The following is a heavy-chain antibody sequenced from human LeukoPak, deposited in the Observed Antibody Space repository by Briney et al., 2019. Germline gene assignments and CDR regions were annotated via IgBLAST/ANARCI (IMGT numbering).Heavy chain of an antibody. V-gene: IGHV6-1*01. CDR2: TYYRSKWYN. J-gene: IGHJ4*02. Sequence: SQTLSLTCAISGXSVSSDSAAWNWIRQSPSRGLEWLGRTYYRSKWYNDYTPSVKSRITINPDTSKNLFTLQLTSVTPEDTAVYYCARARLGALDYWGQGTLVTVSS. CDR3: ARARLGALDY. D-gene: IGHD6-19*01. CDR1: GXSVSSDSAA.